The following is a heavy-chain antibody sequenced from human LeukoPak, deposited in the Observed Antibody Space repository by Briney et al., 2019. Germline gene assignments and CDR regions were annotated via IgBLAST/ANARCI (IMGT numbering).Heavy chain of an antibody. V-gene: IGHV1-2*02. D-gene: IGHD3-10*01. CDR2: INPNSGGT. J-gene: IGHJ4*02. CDR1: GGTFSSYA. CDR3: ARVSYYGSGSYYDASFDY. Sequence: ASVKVSCKASGGTFSSYAISCVRQAPGHGLEWMGWINPNSGGTNSAQRSQGRVTMTRDTSISTAYMELSRLRSDETAVYYCARVSYYGSGSYYDASFDYWGQGTLVTVSS.